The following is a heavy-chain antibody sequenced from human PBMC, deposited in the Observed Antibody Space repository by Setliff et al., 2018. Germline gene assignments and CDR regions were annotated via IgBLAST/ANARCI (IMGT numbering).Heavy chain of an antibody. J-gene: IGHJ6*03. D-gene: IGHD3-10*01. Sequence: PPGEGLEWIGHIFYSDTAKYNPSLESRAAISVDSSKDQFSLKLRSVTAADTAVYYCARDRSTVIRGVTSFFYYYMDVWGGGTTVTVSS. CDR2: IFYSDTA. CDR3: ARDRSTVIRGVTSFFYYYMDV. V-gene: IGHV4-59*01.